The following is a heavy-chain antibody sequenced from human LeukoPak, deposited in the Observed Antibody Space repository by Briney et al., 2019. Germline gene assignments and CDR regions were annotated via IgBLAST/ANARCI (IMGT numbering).Heavy chain of an antibody. CDR2: ISAYNGNT. Sequence: GASVKVSCKASGYTFTNYAISWVRQAPGQGLEWMGWISAYNGNTNYAQKLQGRVTMTADTTTSTAYMELRSLRSDDTAVYYCARYDILTGYYHDYWGQGTLVTVSS. CDR1: GYTFTNYA. CDR3: ARYDILTGYYHDY. D-gene: IGHD3-9*01. J-gene: IGHJ4*02. V-gene: IGHV1-18*01.